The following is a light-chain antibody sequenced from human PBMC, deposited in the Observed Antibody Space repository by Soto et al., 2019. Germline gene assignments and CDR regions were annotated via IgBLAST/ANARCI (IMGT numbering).Light chain of an antibody. CDR1: TGAVTSGHF. CDR3: LLAYSGARI. J-gene: IGLJ2*01. V-gene: IGLV7-46*01. CDR2: DTS. Sequence: QAVVTQEPSLTVSPGGTVTLTCGSSTGAVTSGHFPYWIQQKPGQAPRTLICDTSNKHSWTPARFSGSLLGGKAALTLSGAQPEDEADYYCLLAYSGARIFGGGTQLTVL.